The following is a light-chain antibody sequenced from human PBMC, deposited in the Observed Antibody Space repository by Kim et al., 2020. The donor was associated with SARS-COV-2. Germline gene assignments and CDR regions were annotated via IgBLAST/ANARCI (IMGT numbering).Light chain of an antibody. J-gene: IGLJ3*02. CDR1: SSNIAGNP. V-gene: IGLV1-44*01. Sequence: QGVIISCSGSSSNIAGNPFNWYQQRPGTAPKLLIYNDNQRPSGVPDRFSGSKSGTSASLAISGLQSEDEADYSCVAWDDGLNSWMFGGGTQLTVL. CDR3: VAWDDGLNSWM. CDR2: NDN.